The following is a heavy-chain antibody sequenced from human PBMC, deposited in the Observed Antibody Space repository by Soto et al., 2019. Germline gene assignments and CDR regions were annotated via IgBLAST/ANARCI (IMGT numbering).Heavy chain of an antibody. Sequence: HPGGSLRLSCAASGFTVSSNYMSWVRQAPGKGLEWVSVIYSGGSTYYADSVKGRFTISRDNSKNTLYLQMNSLRAEDTAVYYCARDRRIAVAGTPLAGHYYGMDVWGQGTTVTVSS. CDR1: GFTVSSNY. J-gene: IGHJ6*02. V-gene: IGHV3-53*01. CDR3: ARDRRIAVAGTPLAGHYYGMDV. D-gene: IGHD6-19*01. CDR2: IYSGGST.